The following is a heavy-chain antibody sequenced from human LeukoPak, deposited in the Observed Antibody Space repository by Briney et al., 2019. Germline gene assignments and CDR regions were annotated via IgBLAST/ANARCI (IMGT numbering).Heavy chain of an antibody. V-gene: IGHV4-31*03. CDR3: ARDFRRSSRFWSSYCTSWFDP. J-gene: IGHJ5*02. CDR2: IYYSGST. CDR1: GGSISSGGYY. Sequence: SETLSLTCTVSGGSISSGGYYWSWIRQHPGKGLEWIGYIYYSGSTYYNPSLKSRVTISVDTSKNQFSLKLSSVTAADTAVYYCARDFRRSSRFWSSYCTSWFDPWGQGTLVTVSS. D-gene: IGHD3-3*01.